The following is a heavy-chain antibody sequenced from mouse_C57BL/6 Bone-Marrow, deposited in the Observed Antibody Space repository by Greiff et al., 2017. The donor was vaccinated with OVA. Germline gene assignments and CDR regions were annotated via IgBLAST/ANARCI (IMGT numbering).Heavy chain of an antibody. D-gene: IGHD2-5*01. CDR2: IYPRSGNT. J-gene: IGHJ2*01. Sequence: QVQLKQSGAELARPGASVKLSCKASGYTFTSYGISWVKQRTGQGLEWIGEIYPRSGNTYYNEKFKGKATLTADKSSSTAYMELRSLTSEDSAVYFCARRGYSNYLDYWGKGTTLTVSS. CDR1: GYTFTSYG. CDR3: ARRGYSNYLDY. V-gene: IGHV1-81*01.